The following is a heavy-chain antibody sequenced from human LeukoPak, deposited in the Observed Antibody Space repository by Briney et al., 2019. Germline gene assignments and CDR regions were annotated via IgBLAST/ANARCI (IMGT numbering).Heavy chain of an antibody. Sequence: PGGSLRLFCAASGFTFSSYGMHWVRQAPGKGLEWVAVISYVGSNKYYADSVKGRFTISRDNSKNTLYLQMNSLRAEDTAVYYCARVLEYYDSRGYNRAFDYWGQGTLVTVSS. J-gene: IGHJ4*02. CDR3: ARVLEYYDSRGYNRAFDY. CDR1: GFTFSSYG. CDR2: ISYVGSNK. D-gene: IGHD3-22*01. V-gene: IGHV3-30*03.